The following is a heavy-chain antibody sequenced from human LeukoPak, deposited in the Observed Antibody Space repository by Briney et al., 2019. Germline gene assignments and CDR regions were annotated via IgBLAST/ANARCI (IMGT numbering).Heavy chain of an antibody. CDR2: IIPIFGTA. CDR3: ARAPEGIRVAGQRYYFDY. V-gene: IGHV1-69*13. D-gene: IGHD6-19*01. CDR1: GGTFSNYA. Sequence: SVKVSCKASGGTFSNYAISWVRQAPGQGLEWMGGIIPIFGTANYAQKFQGRVTITAVESTSTAYMELSSLRSEDTAVYYCARAPEGIRVAGQRYYFDYWGQGTLVTVSS. J-gene: IGHJ4*02.